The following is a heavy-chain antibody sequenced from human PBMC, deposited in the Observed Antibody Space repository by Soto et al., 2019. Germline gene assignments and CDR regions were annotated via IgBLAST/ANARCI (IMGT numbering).Heavy chain of an antibody. CDR3: ARIVVTMVGGVKYYYYMDV. Sequence: PSETLSLTCTVSGGSISSYYWSWIRQPPGKGLEWIGYIYYSGSTNYNPSLKSRVTISVDTSKNQFSLKLSSVTAADTAVYYCARIVVTMVGGVKYYYYMDVWGKGTTVTVSS. J-gene: IGHJ6*03. D-gene: IGHD3-10*01. CDR2: IYYSGST. V-gene: IGHV4-59*01. CDR1: GGSISSYY.